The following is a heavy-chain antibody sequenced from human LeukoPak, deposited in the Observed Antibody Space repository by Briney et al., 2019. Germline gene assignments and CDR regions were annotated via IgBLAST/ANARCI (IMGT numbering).Heavy chain of an antibody. V-gene: IGHV1-69*05. D-gene: IGHD1-26*01. J-gene: IGHJ4*02. CDR1: GSTFSSYA. CDR2: IIPIFGTA. Sequence: GASVKVSCKASGSTFSSYAISWVRQAPGQGLEWMGGIIPIFGTANYAQKFQGRVTMTTDTSTSTAYMELRSLRSDDTAVYYCARVSGGSGSRPFDYWGQGTLVAVSS. CDR3: ARVSGGSGSRPFDY.